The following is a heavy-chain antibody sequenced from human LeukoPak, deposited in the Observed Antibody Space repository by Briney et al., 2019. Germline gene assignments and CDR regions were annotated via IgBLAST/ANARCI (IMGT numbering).Heavy chain of an antibody. D-gene: IGHD6-13*01. CDR3: ARVTGYVMEDYFDY. V-gene: IGHV4-4*02. CDR2: VYDSGAA. CDR1: GVSISSSNW. J-gene: IGHJ4*02. Sequence: PSETLSLTCAVSGVSISSSNWWSWFRQSPGKGLEWIGEVYDSGAANYHPSLRSRVTISVDKAKNQFSLNLGSVTAADTAVYYCARVTGYVMEDYFDYWGQGTLVTVSS.